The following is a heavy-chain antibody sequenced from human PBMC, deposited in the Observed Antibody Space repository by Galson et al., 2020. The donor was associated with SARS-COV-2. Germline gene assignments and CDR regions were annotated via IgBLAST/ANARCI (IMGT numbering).Heavy chain of an antibody. J-gene: IGHJ4*02. CDR3: AREVIAVAGTAGGIARYFDY. CDR2: INAGNGNT. V-gene: IGHV1-3*01. CDR1: GYTFTSYA. Sequence: GESLKISCKASGYTFTSYAMHWVRQAPGQRLEWMGWINAGNGNTKSSQKFQGRVTITRDTSASTAYMELSSLRSEDTAVYYCAREVIAVAGTAGGIARYFDYWGQGTLVTVSS. D-gene: IGHD6-19*01.